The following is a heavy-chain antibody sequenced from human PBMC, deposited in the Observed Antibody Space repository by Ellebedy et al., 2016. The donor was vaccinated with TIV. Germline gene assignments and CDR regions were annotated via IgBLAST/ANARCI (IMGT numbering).Heavy chain of an antibody. CDR1: DDSISTTNSC. Sequence: SETLSLXXVVSDDSISTTNSCWSWVRQPPGKGLEWIGEIFHTGVTNYNPSLWSRVTMSVDKSRSQLSLQLTSVTAADTAVYYCVKVAAYCLEYWGQGTLVTVSS. V-gene: IGHV4/OR15-8*01. J-gene: IGHJ4*02. CDR3: VKVAAYCLEY. D-gene: IGHD2-8*02. CDR2: IFHTGVT.